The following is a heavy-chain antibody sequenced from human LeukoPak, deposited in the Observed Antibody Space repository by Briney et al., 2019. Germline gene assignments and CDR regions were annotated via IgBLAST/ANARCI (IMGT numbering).Heavy chain of an antibody. V-gene: IGHV3-23*01. CDR1: GFTFSSYA. CDR2: ISGSGGST. CDR3: ARGVRIAVAGYIDY. J-gene: IGHJ4*02. D-gene: IGHD6-19*01. Sequence: PGGSLRLSCAASGFTFSSYAMSWVRQAPGKGREWVSAISGSGGSTYYADSVKGRFTISRDNSKNTLYLQMNSLRAEDAAVYYCARGVRIAVAGYIDYWGQGTLVTVSS.